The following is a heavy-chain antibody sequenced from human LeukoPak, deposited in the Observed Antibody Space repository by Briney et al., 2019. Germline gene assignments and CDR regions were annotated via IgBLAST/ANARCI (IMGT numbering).Heavy chain of an antibody. CDR1: GGSFSGYY. D-gene: IGHD6-13*01. CDR3: GIAAAGTGGVYYYYGMDV. V-gene: IGHV4-34*01. Sequence: SETLSLTCAVYGGSFSGYYWSWIRQPPGKGLEWIGEINHSGSTNYNPSLKSRVTISVDTSKNQFSLKLSSVTAADTAVYYCGIAAAGTGGVYYYYGMDVWGQGTTVTVPS. CDR2: INHSGST. J-gene: IGHJ6*02.